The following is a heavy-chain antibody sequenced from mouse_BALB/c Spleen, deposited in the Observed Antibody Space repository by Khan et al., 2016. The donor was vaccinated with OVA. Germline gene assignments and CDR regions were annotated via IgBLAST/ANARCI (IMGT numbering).Heavy chain of an antibody. D-gene: IGHD2-1*01. CDR1: GFTFSSYS. CDR2: ISSDGDYT. CDR3: ASHVTGSFAY. V-gene: IGHV5-6*01. Sequence: EVELVESGGDLVRPGGSLQLSCAASGFTFSSYSMSWVRQTPDKRLEWVATISSDGDYTYYPDSVKGRFTISRDNAKNTLYLQMSSLKSEDTAMYYCASHVTGSFAYWGQGTLVTVSA. J-gene: IGHJ3*01.